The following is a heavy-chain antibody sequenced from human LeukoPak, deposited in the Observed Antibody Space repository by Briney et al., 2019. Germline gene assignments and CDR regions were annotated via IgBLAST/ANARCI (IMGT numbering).Heavy chain of an antibody. D-gene: IGHD5-18*01. CDR1: GYSFTSYW. V-gene: IGHV5-51*01. J-gene: IGHJ6*03. CDR2: IYPGDSDT. Sequence: GESLKISCKGSGYSFTSYWIGWVCQMPGKGLEWMGIIYPGDSDTRYSPSFQGQVTISADKSISTAYLQWSSLKASDTAMYYCARRISGYSNYDYYYMDVWGKGTTVTVSS. CDR3: ARRISGYSNYDYYYMDV.